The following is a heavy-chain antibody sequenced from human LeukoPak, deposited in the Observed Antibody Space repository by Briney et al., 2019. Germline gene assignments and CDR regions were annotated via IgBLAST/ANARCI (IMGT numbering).Heavy chain of an antibody. CDR2: IIPIFGTA. CDR1: GGTFSSYA. Sequence: ASVKVSCKASGGTFSSYAISWVRQAPGQGLEWMGGIIPIFGTANYAQKFQGRVTMTEDTSTDTAYMELSSLRSEDTAVYYCATRSLRSRGYYYMDVWGKGTTVTVSS. D-gene: IGHD3-16*01. V-gene: IGHV1-69*06. J-gene: IGHJ6*03. CDR3: ATRSLRSRGYYYMDV.